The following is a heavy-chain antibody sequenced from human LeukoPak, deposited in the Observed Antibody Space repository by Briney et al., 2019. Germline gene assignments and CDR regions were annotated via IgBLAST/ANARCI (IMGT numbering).Heavy chain of an antibody. Sequence: GGSLRLSCAASGFTFGSYAMSWVRQAPGKGLEWVSAISGSGGSTYYADSVKGRFTISRDNSKNTLYLQMNSLRAEDTAVYYCAKDNYDSSGYYVYWGQGTLVTVSS. V-gene: IGHV3-23*01. CDR2: ISGSGGST. CDR1: GFTFGSYA. D-gene: IGHD3-22*01. J-gene: IGHJ4*02. CDR3: AKDNYDSSGYYVY.